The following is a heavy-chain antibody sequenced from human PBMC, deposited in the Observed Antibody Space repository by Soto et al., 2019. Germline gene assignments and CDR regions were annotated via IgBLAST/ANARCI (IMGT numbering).Heavy chain of an antibody. CDR1: GFTFSNHA. V-gene: IGHV3-23*01. D-gene: IGHD3-3*01. J-gene: IGHJ4*02. CDR3: AKDETEGKVEATIFSS. CDR2: TSGSGDCT. Sequence: PGGSLRLSCAASGFTFSNHAMSWVRQAPGKGLEWLSGTSGSGDCTYYVDSVKGRFTSSRDNSKNTLYLQMNSLRAEDTAVYYCAKDETEGKVEATIFSSWGQGTQVTVSS.